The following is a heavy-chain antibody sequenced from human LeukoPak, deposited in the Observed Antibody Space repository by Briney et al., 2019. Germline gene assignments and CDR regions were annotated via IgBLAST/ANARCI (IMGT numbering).Heavy chain of an antibody. J-gene: IGHJ4*02. Sequence: GGSLRLSCAASGVTFSSNEMNWVRQAPGKGPKWVSYISSSGSSIYYADSVKGRFTISRDNAKNSLYLQMNSLRAEDTAVYYCARTLVGATNWGQGTLVTVSS. D-gene: IGHD1-26*01. CDR1: GVTFSSNE. CDR2: ISSSGSSI. V-gene: IGHV3-48*03. CDR3: ARTLVGATN.